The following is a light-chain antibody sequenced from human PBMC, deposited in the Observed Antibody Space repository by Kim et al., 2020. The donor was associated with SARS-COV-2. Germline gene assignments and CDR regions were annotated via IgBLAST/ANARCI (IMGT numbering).Light chain of an antibody. V-gene: IGLV4-69*01. J-gene: IGLJ2*01. CDR3: QTWGSGTVV. CDR1: SGHSSYA. Sequence: SVKLTCTLSSGHSSYAIAWHQQQPEKGPRYLMKLNCDGSHSKGDGIPDRFSGSSSGAERYLTISSLQSEDEADYYCQTWGSGTVVFGGGTQLTVL. CDR2: LNCDGSH.